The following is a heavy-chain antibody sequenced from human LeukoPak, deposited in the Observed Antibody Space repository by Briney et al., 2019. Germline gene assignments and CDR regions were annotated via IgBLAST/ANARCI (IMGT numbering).Heavy chain of an antibody. Sequence: GGSLRLSCAASGFTFSSYGMHWVRPAPGKGMGWVAVISYDGSNKYYADSVKGRFTISRDNSKNTLYLQMNSLRAEDTAVYYCAKVRALQWLLPVYFGYWGQGTLVTVSS. D-gene: IGHD3-22*01. CDR2: ISYDGSNK. CDR3: AKVRALQWLLPVYFGY. V-gene: IGHV3-30*18. CDR1: GFTFSSYG. J-gene: IGHJ4*02.